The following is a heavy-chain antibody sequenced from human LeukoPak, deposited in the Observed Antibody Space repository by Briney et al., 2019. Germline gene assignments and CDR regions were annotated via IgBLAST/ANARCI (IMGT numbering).Heavy chain of an antibody. CDR1: GYTFTSYD. CDR3: ARAYDSSGYMWNWFDP. V-gene: IGHV1-8*01. Sequence: ASVKVSCKASGYTFTSYDINWVLQATGQGLEWMGWVNPNSGNTGYAQKFQGRVTMTRNTSISTAYMELSSLRSEDTAVYYCARAYDSSGYMWNWFDPWGQGTLVTVSS. J-gene: IGHJ5*02. CDR2: VNPNSGNT. D-gene: IGHD3-22*01.